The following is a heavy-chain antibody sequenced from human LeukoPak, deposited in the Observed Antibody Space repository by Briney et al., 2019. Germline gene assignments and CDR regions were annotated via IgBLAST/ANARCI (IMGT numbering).Heavy chain of an antibody. Sequence: SETLSLTCTVSGGSISGYYWSWIRQAPGKGLEWIGCIYNSGSLNYNPSLKSRVTIAVDTSENQFSLKLTSVTAADTAVYYCARSPLISSGWLGFDSWGQGILVTVSS. CDR1: GGSISGYY. J-gene: IGHJ4*02. D-gene: IGHD6-19*01. V-gene: IGHV4-59*01. CDR3: ARSPLISSGWLGFDS. CDR2: IYNSGSL.